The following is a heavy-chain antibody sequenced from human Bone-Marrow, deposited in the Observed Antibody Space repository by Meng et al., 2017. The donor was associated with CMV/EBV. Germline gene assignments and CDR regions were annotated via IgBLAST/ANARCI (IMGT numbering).Heavy chain of an antibody. D-gene: IGHD1-20*01. CDR3: ARDSHNWNDYYYYGMDV. Sequence: GSLRLSCTVSGGSISSSNYYWGWIRQPPGKGLEWIGEIYHSGSTNYNPSLKSRVTISVDKSKNQFSLKLSSVTAADTAVYYCARDSHNWNDYYYYGMDVWGQGTTVTVSS. CDR1: GGSISSSNYY. CDR2: IYHSGST. V-gene: IGHV4-39*07. J-gene: IGHJ6*02.